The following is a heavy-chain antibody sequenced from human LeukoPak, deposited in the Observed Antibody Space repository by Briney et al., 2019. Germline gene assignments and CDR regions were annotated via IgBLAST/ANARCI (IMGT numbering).Heavy chain of an antibody. J-gene: IGHJ5*02. CDR3: ARPRYSSGWYWFDP. D-gene: IGHD6-19*01. V-gene: IGHV4-59*08. CDR2: IHYSGII. CDR1: GGAISSYC. Sequence: SETLSLTCTVSGGAISSYCWSWIRQPPGKGLEWIGYIHYSGIINDNPSLKKRSTISGYTSQPQSSLKLSSVTAAHTAVYYCARPRYSSGWYWFDPWGQGTLVTASS.